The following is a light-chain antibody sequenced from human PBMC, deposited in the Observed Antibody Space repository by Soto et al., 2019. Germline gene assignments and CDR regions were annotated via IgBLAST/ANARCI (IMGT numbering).Light chain of an antibody. CDR2: GAS. CDR1: QSLSSTY. Sequence: DIVLTQSPGSLSLSPGERAALSCRATQSLSSTYLAWYQQKPGQAPRLLIYGASSRATGVPDRFSGSVSGTDFTLTISRLEPEDFAVYYCRQYANSPPTFGQGTKVDIK. V-gene: IGKV3-20*01. J-gene: IGKJ1*01. CDR3: RQYANSPPT.